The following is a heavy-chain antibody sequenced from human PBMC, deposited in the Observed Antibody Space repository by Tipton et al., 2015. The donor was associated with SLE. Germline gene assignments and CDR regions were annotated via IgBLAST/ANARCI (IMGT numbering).Heavy chain of an antibody. V-gene: IGHV4-59*11. CDR2: IYYSGTT. Sequence: TLSLTCTVSGDSISGQYWSWIRQPPGKGLEWIGYIYYSGTTNYNPSLKSRVTISVDTSKNQFSLKLRSVTAADTAVYYCAGAWQGYCSGGTCYVLDYWGQGTLVTVSS. J-gene: IGHJ4*02. CDR3: AGAWQGYCSGGTCYVLDY. CDR1: GDSISGQY. D-gene: IGHD2-15*01.